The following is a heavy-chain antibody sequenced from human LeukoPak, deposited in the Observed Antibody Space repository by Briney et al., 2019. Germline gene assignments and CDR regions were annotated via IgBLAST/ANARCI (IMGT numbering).Heavy chain of an antibody. D-gene: IGHD3-3*01. Sequence: GGSLRLSCAASGFIFTNYFMSWVRQAPGKGLEWVASIKHDGSEKYYVDSVRGRFTIPRDNTMNSLYLQMSSLRAEDTAVYYCATDRGWRTSGYYLYYFEYWGQGTLVTYSS. CDR2: IKHDGSEK. CDR1: GFIFTNYF. J-gene: IGHJ4*02. CDR3: ATDRGWRTSGYYLYYFEY. V-gene: IGHV3-7*01.